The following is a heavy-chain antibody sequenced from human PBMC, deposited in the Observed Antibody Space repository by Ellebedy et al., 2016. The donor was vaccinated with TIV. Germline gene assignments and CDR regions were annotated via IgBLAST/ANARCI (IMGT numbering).Heavy chain of an antibody. Sequence: GESLKISCAASGFTFSSYWMNWVRRAPEKGLEWVGRIKGRAVGGKTDYAAPVRGRFTILIEDSRDTVYQEMNSLKTEDTAVYYCTPGWPPSYWGQGTLVTVSS. CDR3: TPGWPPSY. J-gene: IGHJ4*02. CDR1: GFTFSSYW. CDR2: IKGRAVGGKT. V-gene: IGHV3-15*01. D-gene: IGHD2-15*01.